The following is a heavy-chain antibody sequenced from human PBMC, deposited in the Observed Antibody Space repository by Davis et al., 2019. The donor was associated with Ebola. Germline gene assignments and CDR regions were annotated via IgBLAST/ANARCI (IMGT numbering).Heavy chain of an antibody. Sequence: GGSLRLSCVGSGFIFSNYEMNWVRQAPGQGLEWVSYINSGGDIRYYADSVKGRFTMSRDNAKNSLYLQMDSLRAEDTAVYYCAKDPRGTAAGTIWFDPWGQGTLVTVSS. CDR1: GFIFSNYE. J-gene: IGHJ5*02. CDR3: AKDPRGTAAGTIWFDP. CDR2: INSGGDIR. V-gene: IGHV3-48*03. D-gene: IGHD6-13*01.